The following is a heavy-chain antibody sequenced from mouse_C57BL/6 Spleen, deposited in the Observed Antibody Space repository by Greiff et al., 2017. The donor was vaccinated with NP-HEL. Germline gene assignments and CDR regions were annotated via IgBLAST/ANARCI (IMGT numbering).Heavy chain of an antibody. CDR3: ARSEPWYFDV. CDR1: GYAFSSYW. Sequence: QVHVKQSGAELVKPGASVKISCKASGYAFSSYWMNWVKQRPGKGLEWIGQIYPGDGDTNYNGKFKGKATLTADKSSSTAYMQLSSLTSEDSAVYFCARSEPWYFDVWGTGTTVTVSS. CDR2: IYPGDGDT. V-gene: IGHV1-80*01. J-gene: IGHJ1*03.